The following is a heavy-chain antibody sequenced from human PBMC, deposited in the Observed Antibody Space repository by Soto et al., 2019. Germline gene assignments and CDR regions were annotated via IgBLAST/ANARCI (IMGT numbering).Heavy chain of an antibody. V-gene: IGHV3-23*01. Sequence: GGSLRLSCAASGFTFSSYAMTWVRQAPGKGLEWVSYISGSGGSTYYADSVKGRFTISRDNSKNTLYLQMNSLRVEDTAVYYCAKEGCSGGDCYIDYWGQGTLVTVSS. CDR2: ISGSGGST. J-gene: IGHJ4*02. CDR3: AKEGCSGGDCYIDY. D-gene: IGHD2-21*02. CDR1: GFTFSSYA.